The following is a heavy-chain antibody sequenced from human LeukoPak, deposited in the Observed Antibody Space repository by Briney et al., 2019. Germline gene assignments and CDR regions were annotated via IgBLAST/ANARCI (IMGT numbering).Heavy chain of an antibody. J-gene: IGHJ6*02. D-gene: IGHD6-13*01. CDR2: INHSGST. Sequence: PSETLPLTCAVYGGSFSGYYWSWIRQPPGKGLEWIGEINHSGSTNYNPSLKSRVTISVDTSKNQFSLKLSSVTAADTAVYYCARRIAAAGTAAAGTGMDVWGQGTTVTVSS. V-gene: IGHV4-34*01. CDR1: GGSFSGYY. CDR3: ARRIAAAGTAAAGTGMDV.